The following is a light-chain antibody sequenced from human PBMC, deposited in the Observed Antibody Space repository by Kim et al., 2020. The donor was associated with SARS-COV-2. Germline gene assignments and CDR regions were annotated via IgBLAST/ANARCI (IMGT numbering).Light chain of an antibody. CDR2: TAS. Sequence: DIQMTQSPSSLSASVGDRVTITCRTSQSVSKFLNWYQQRPEEAPKLLVYTASTLQSGVPSRFSGSGSGTDFTLTISNLQPEDFATYYCQQTYGTPPTFGQGSKLEI. CDR3: QQTYGTPPT. CDR1: QSVSKF. J-gene: IGKJ2*01. V-gene: IGKV1-39*01.